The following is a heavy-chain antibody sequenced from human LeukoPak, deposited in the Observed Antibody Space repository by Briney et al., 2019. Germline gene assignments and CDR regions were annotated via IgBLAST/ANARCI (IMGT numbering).Heavy chain of an antibody. D-gene: IGHD3-10*01. CDR3: ARHYYGSGSTLDY. CDR2: IYYSGST. Sequence: SETLSLTCTVSGGSMSSYYWSWIRQPPGKGLEWIGYIYYSGSTNYNPSLKSRVTMSVDTSKNQFSLKLSSVTAADTAVYYCARHYYGSGSTLDYWGQGTLVTVSS. J-gene: IGHJ4*02. CDR1: GGSMSSYY. V-gene: IGHV4-59*08.